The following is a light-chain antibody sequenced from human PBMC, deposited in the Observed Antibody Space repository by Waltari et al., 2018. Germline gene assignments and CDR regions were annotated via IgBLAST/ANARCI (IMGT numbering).Light chain of an antibody. CDR2: KAS. Sequence: DIQMTQSPSTLSASVGDRVTITCRASQSISTWLAWYQQKPGKAPNLLIYKASSLEGGVPSRFSGSGSVTEFTLSISSLQPDDFATYYCQQYKSFPFTFGGGTKVGVK. CDR3: QQYKSFPFT. CDR1: QSISTW. J-gene: IGKJ4*01. V-gene: IGKV1-5*03.